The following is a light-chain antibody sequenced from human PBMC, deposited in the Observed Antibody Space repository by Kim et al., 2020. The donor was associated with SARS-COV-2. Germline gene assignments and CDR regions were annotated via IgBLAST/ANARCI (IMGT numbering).Light chain of an antibody. CDR2: GAS. CDR1: QSVSSNN. J-gene: IGKJ2*01. V-gene: IGKV3-20*01. Sequence: SPGQRVPLSCRASQSVSSNNLSWYQQKPGRAPRLLIYGASSRATGISDRFSGSGSGTDFTLTISRLEPEDSAVYYCQQYGSAMYTFGQGTKLEI. CDR3: QQYGSAMYT.